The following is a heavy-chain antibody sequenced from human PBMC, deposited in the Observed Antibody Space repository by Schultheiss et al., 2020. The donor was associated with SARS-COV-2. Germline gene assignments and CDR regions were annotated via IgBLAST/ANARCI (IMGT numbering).Heavy chain of an antibody. CDR1: GFTFSSYS. Sequence: GGSLRLSCAASGFTFSSYSMNWVRQAPGKGLEWVSAISGGGGSTYYADSVKGRFTISRDNSKNTLYLQMNSLRAEDTAVYYCAKDPEQWLVHYFDYWGQGTLVTVSS. D-gene: IGHD6-19*01. CDR2: ISGGGGST. J-gene: IGHJ4*02. CDR3: AKDPEQWLVHYFDY. V-gene: IGHV3-23*01.